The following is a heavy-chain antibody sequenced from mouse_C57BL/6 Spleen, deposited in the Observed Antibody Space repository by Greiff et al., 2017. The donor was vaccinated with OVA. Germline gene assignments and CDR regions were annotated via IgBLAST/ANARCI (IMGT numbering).Heavy chain of an antibody. J-gene: IGHJ1*03. CDR2: IYPGSGNT. CDR1: GYTFTDYY. CDR3: ARSHYGSSLYWYFDV. V-gene: IGHV1-76*01. Sequence: QVHVKQSGAELVRPGASVKLSCKASGYTFTDYYINWVKQRPGQGLEWIARIYPGSGNTYYNEKFKGKATLTAEKSSSTAYMQLSSLTSEDSAVYFCARSHYGSSLYWYFDVWGTGTTVTVSS. D-gene: IGHD1-1*01.